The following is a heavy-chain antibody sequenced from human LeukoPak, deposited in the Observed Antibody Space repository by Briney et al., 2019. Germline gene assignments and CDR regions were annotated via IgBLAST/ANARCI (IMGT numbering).Heavy chain of an antibody. D-gene: IGHD3-10*01. J-gene: IGHJ4*02. V-gene: IGHV1-2*02. CDR2: INPNSGGT. CDR3: ASNVLLWFGDFDY. Sequence: ASVTVSCKASGYTFTGYYMHWVRQAPGQGLEWMGWINPNSGGTNYAQKFQGRVTMTRDTSISTAYMELSRLRSDDTAVYYCASNVLLWFGDFDYWGQGTLVTVSS. CDR1: GYTFTGYY.